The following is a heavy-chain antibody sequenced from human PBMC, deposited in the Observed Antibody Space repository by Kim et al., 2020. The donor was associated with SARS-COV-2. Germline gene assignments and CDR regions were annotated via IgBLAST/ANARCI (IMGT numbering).Heavy chain of an antibody. J-gene: IGHJ6*02. CDR1: GFTFSSYA. Sequence: GGSLRLSCAASGFTFSSYAMHWVRQAPGKGLEWVAVISYDGSNKYYADSVKGRFTISRDNSKNTLYLQMNSLRAEDTAVYYCARPGLREDTAMVTSLYYYYGMDVWGQGTTVTVSS. CDR3: ARPGLREDTAMVTSLYYYYGMDV. V-gene: IGHV3-30*04. D-gene: IGHD5-18*01. CDR2: ISYDGSNK.